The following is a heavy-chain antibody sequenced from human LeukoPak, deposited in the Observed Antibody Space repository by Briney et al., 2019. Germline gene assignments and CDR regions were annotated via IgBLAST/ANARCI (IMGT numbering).Heavy chain of an antibody. CDR2: ISSSGNTI. J-gene: IGHJ4*02. CDR3: AREDASGLDY. CDR1: GFTFSSYE. V-gene: IGHV3-48*03. Sequence: HPGGSLRLSCAASGFTFSSYEMSWVRQAPGKGLEWVSYISSSGNTIYYVDSVKGRFTISRDNAKNSLYLQMNSLRAEDTAVYYCAREDASGLDYWGQGTLVTVSS. D-gene: IGHD2-15*01.